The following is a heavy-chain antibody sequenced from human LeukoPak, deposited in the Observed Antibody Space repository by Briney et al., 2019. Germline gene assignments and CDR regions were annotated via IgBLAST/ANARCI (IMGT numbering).Heavy chain of an antibody. V-gene: IGHV1-8*01. CDR1: GYSFTSYD. J-gene: IGHJ4*02. CDR2: MNPNSGNT. Sequence: ASVRVSCKASGYSFTSYDINWVRQATGQGLEWMGWMNPNSGNTGYAQKFQGRVTMTRNASISTAYMELSSLRSEDTAVYYCARPAAAGTGIFDYWGQGTLVTVSS. D-gene: IGHD6-13*01. CDR3: ARPAAAGTGIFDY.